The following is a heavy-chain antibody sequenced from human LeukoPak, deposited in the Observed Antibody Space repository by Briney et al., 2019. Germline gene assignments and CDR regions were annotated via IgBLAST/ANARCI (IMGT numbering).Heavy chain of an antibody. J-gene: IGHJ4*02. D-gene: IGHD3-10*01. CDR1: GFTFSNYG. V-gene: IGHV3-30*18. CDR2: ISHDGSNK. Sequence: GGSLRLSSAASGFTFSNYGIHWVRQAPGKGLEWVAVISHDGSNKYYGDSVKGRFTISRDNSKNTLYLQMNSLRAEDTTVYYCAKDWGFQYASGSYCEYWGQGTLVTVSS. CDR3: AKDWGFQYASGSYCEY.